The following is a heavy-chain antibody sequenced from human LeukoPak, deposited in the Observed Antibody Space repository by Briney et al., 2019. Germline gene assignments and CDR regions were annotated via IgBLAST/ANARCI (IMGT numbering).Heavy chain of an antibody. V-gene: IGHV1-3*01. CDR1: GYTFTSYA. D-gene: IGHD3-22*01. CDR3: AKEATMIVVARSYFDY. J-gene: IGHJ4*02. CDR2: INAGNGNT. Sequence: ASVKVSCKASGYTFTSYAVHWVRQAPGQRLEWLGWINAGNGNTRYSQNFQGRVTFTRDTSANTAYMELSGLRSEDTAVYYCAKEATMIVVARSYFDYWGQGTLVTVSS.